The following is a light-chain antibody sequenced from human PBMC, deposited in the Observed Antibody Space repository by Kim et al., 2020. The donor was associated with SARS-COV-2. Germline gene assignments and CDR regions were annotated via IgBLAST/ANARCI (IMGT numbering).Light chain of an antibody. J-gene: IGLJ3*02. Sequence: SYELTQPPSVSVAPGKTARITCGGNNIGSKSVHWYQQKPGQAPVLVIYYDSDRPSGIPERFSGSNSGNTATLTISRVEAGDEADYYCQVWDSSSDHRGVFGGGTQLPS. CDR2: YDS. CDR1: NIGSKS. V-gene: IGLV3-21*04. CDR3: QVWDSSSDHRGV.